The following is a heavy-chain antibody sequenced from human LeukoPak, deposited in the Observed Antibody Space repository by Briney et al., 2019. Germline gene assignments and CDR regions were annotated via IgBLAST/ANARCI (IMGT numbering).Heavy chain of an antibody. CDR1: GFTFSNYA. D-gene: IGHD1-26*01. J-gene: IGHJ4*02. CDR2: IISKTYGGTA. CDR3: SRVNGSNLDY. V-gene: IGHV3-49*04. Sequence: GGSLRLSCAASGFTFSNYAMSWVRQAPGKGLEWVGFIISKTYGGTAEYAASVKGRFSISRDDSKSIAYLQMNSLKIEDTALYYCSRVNGSNLDYWGQGTLVTVSS.